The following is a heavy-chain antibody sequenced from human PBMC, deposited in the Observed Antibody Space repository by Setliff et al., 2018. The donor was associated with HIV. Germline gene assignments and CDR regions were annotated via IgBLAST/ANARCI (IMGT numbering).Heavy chain of an antibody. CDR3: TRGGYSGAFLDAFDI. Sequence: ASVKVSCKASGYTFTSYYMHWVRQAPGQGLEWMGIINPSGGSTSYAQKFQGRVTMTRDTSTSTVYMELSSLRSEDTAVYYCTRGGYSGAFLDAFDIWGQGTMVTVSS. J-gene: IGHJ3*02. D-gene: IGHD1-26*01. CDR2: INPSGGST. CDR1: GYTFTSYY. V-gene: IGHV1-46*01.